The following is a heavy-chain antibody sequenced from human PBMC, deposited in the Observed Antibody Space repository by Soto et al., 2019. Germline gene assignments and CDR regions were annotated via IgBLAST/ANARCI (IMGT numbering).Heavy chain of an antibody. CDR1: GFTFSSCA. J-gene: IGHJ4*02. V-gene: IGHV3-23*01. CDR3: AKEYRPAYSSGWYGSFDY. CDR2: ISGSGGST. D-gene: IGHD6-19*01. Sequence: PGGSLSLSCAASGFTFSSCAMSWVRQAPGKGLEWVSSISGSGGSTYYADSVKGRFTISRDNSKNTLYLQMNSLRAEDTAVYYCAKEYRPAYSSGWYGSFDYWGQGTLVTVSS.